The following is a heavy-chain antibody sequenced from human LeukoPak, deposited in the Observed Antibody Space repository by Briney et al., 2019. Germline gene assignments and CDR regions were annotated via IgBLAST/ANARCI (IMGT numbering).Heavy chain of an antibody. CDR1: GYTFTSYG. CDR3: AREGGTGEATSYNWFDP. D-gene: IGHD7-27*01. J-gene: IGHJ5*02. Sequence: GASVKVSCKASGYTFTSYGISWVRQAPGQGLEWMGWISAYNGNTNYAQKLQGRVTMTTDTSTSTAYMELRSLRSDDTAVYYCAREGGTGEATSYNWFDPWGQGTLVTVSS. V-gene: IGHV1-18*01. CDR2: ISAYNGNT.